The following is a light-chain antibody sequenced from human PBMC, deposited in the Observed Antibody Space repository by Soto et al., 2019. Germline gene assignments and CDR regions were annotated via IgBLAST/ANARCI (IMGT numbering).Light chain of an antibody. CDR2: SAS. CDR1: QGMSTY. Sequence: DIQLTQSPSFLSASVGDTVTITCRASQGMSTYLAWYQQKPGKVPKLLIRSASTLQSGVTPRFSGGGSGTEFTLTISALQPDDAGLYYCDQHYGYQLAFGGGTNVEIK. CDR3: DQHYGYQLA. J-gene: IGKJ4*02. V-gene: IGKV1-9*01.